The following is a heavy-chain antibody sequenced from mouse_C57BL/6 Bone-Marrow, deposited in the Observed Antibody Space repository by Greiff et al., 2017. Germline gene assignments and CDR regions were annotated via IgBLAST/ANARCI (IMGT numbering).Heavy chain of an antibody. D-gene: IGHD2-3*01. V-gene: IGHV1-64*01. CDR2: IHPNSGST. J-gene: IGHJ3*01. CDR1: GYTFTSYW. CDR3: ATIYDGYYRGFFAY. Sequence: QVQLKQPGAELVKPGASVKLSCKASGYTFTSYWMHWVKQRPGQGLEWIGMIHPNSGSTNYKEQVKSKATLTVDKSSSTAYMQLSSLTSYDSAVYYCATIYDGYYRGFFAYCGQGTLVTVSA.